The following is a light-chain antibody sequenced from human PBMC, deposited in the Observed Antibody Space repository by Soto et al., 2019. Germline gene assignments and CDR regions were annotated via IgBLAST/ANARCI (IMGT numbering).Light chain of an antibody. CDR1: QSVSSSY. J-gene: IGKJ3*01. Sequence: EIVLTQSPGTLSLSPGEIATLSCRASQSVSSSYLAWYQQKPGQAPRLLIYGASTRATGIPDRFSGSGSGTDFTLTISRLEPEDFAVYSCQQYGSSPPITFGPGTKVDIK. V-gene: IGKV3-20*01. CDR2: GAS. CDR3: QQYGSSPPIT.